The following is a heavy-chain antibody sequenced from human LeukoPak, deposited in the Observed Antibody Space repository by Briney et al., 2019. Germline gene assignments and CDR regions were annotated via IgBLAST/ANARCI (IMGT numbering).Heavy chain of an antibody. V-gene: IGHV4-34*01. J-gene: IGHJ6*03. CDR1: GGSFSGYY. D-gene: IGHD6-13*01. CDR3: ARGHLKQQMVRPYYSYYMDV. Sequence: SETLSLTCAVYGGSFSGYYWSWIRQPPGKGLEWIGEINHSGSTNYNPSLKSRVTISVDTSKNQFSLKLSSVTAADTAVYYCARGHLKQQMVRPYYSYYMDVWGKGITVTVS. CDR2: INHSGST.